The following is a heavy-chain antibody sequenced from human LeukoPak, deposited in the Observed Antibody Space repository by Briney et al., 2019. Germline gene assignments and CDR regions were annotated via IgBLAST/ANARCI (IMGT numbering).Heavy chain of an antibody. V-gene: IGHV4-30-4*08. CDR3: ARDCSSTSCYRNLDAFDI. CDR1: GGSISSGDYY. D-gene: IGHD2-2*01. CDR2: IYYSGRT. J-gene: IGHJ3*02. Sequence: PSQTLSLTCTVSGGSISSGDYYWSWIRQPPGKGLEWIGYIYYSGRTYYNPSLKSRVTISVDTSKNQFSLKLSSVTAADTAVYYCARDCSSTSCYRNLDAFDIWGQGTMVTVSS.